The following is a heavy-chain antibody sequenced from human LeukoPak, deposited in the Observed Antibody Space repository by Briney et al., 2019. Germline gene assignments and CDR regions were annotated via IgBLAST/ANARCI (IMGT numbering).Heavy chain of an antibody. J-gene: IGHJ5*02. CDR3: ARVEYFGSGSYRFDP. CDR2: TYYRSKWYK. CDR1: GDSVSRNSVA. Sequence: SQTLSLTCAISGDSVSRNSVAWNWIRQSPSRGLEWLGRTYYRSKWYKEYAVSVRSRITISPDTSKNQFSLQLNSVPPEDTAVYYCARVEYFGSGSYRFDPWGQGTLVTVSS. D-gene: IGHD3-10*01. V-gene: IGHV6-1*01.